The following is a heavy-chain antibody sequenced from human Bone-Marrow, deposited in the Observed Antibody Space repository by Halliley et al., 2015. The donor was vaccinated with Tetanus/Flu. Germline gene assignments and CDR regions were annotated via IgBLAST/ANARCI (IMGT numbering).Heavy chain of an antibody. J-gene: IGHJ6*02. V-gene: IGHV3-74*01. CDR3: ARTPSSYGMDV. Sequence: VWVSRVHPYGRSTTDADSVKGRFPITRDSAKNTLYLQMNSVRAEDTAVYFCARTPSSYGMDVWGQGTTVTVSS. CDR2: VHPYGRST.